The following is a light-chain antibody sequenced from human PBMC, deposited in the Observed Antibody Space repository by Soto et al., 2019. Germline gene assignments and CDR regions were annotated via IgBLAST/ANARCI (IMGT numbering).Light chain of an antibody. Sequence: QSVLTQPPSVSGAPGQRVTISCTGSSSNIGGGYDVHWYQQLPGTAPKLLIYGNSNRPSGVPDRFSGSKSGTPASLAITGLQAEDEADYYCQSYDSRLSGWVFGGGTKLTVL. CDR2: GNS. CDR3: QSYDSRLSGWV. V-gene: IGLV1-40*01. CDR1: SSNIGGGYD. J-gene: IGLJ3*02.